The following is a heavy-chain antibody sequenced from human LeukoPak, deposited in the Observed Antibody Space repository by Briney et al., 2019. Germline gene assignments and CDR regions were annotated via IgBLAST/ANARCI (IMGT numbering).Heavy chain of an antibody. CDR3: AKDGGWYVVALLNLIDY. CDR2: ISYDGSNK. J-gene: IGHJ4*02. D-gene: IGHD6-19*01. Sequence: PGRSLRLSCAASGFTFSSYGMHWVRQAPGKGLEWVAVISYDGSNKYYADSVKGRFTISRDNSKNTLYLQMNSLRAEDTAVYYCAKDGGWYVVALLNLIDYWGQGTLVTVSS. CDR1: GFTFSSYG. V-gene: IGHV3-30*18.